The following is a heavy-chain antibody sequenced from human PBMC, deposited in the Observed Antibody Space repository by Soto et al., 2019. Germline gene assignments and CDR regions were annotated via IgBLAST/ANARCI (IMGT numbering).Heavy chain of an antibody. V-gene: IGHV3-23*01. D-gene: IGHD4-17*01. CDR1: GFTFSSYA. Sequence: EVQLLESGGGLVQPGGSLRLSCAASGFTFSSYAMSLVRQAPGKGLEWVSAISGSGGSTYYADSVKGRFTISRDNSKNTLYLQMNSLRAEDTAVYYCAKDLELYGDYAPFDYWGQGTLVTVSS. CDR3: AKDLELYGDYAPFDY. J-gene: IGHJ4*02. CDR2: ISGSGGST.